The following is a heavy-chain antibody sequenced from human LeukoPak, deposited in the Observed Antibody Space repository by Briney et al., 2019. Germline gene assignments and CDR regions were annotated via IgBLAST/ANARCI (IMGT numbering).Heavy chain of an antibody. J-gene: IGHJ4*02. V-gene: IGHV4-59*12. Sequence: SETLSLTCTVSGGSISSYYWSWIRQPPGKGLEWIGSIYYSGSTYYNPSLKSRVTISVDTSKNQFSLKLSSVTAADTAVYYCARGVNYYDSSGYYYFGQGTLVTVSS. CDR2: IYYSGST. D-gene: IGHD3-22*01. CDR3: ARGVNYYDSSGYYY. CDR1: GGSISSYY.